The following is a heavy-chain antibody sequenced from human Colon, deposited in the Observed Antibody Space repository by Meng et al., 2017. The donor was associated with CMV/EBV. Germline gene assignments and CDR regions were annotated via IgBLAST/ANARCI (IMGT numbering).Heavy chain of an antibody. Sequence: GGSLRLSCAASGFTFSSYAMNWVRQAPGKGLEWVSTVNAGGSDTYYADSVRGRFTISRDNSKNTLYLQMNSLRVEDTAIHYCVRADRCGGDCYDRPLDYWGQGSLVTVSS. D-gene: IGHD2-21*01. CDR1: GFTFSSYA. CDR3: VRADRCGGDCYDRPLDY. V-gene: IGHV3-23*01. CDR2: VNAGGSDT. J-gene: IGHJ4*02.